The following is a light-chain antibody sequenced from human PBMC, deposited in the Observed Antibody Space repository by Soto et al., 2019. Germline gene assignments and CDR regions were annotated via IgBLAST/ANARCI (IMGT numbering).Light chain of an antibody. V-gene: IGLV2-8*01. CDR2: EVS. CDR1: SSDVGGYNH. CDR3: NSYAGSNHFV. Sequence: QSVLTQPASVSGSPGQSITISCTGTSSDVGGYNHVSWYQIHPGKAPKLIIYEVSKRPSGVPDRFSGSKSGNTASLTVSGLQAEDEADYYCNSYAGSNHFVFGTGTKLTVL. J-gene: IGLJ1*01.